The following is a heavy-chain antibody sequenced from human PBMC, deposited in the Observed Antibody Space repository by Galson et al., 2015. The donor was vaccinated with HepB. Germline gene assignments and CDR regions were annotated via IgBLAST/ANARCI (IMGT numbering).Heavy chain of an antibody. D-gene: IGHD1/OR15-1a*01. CDR3: ARHRRQRTELNIDY. Sequence: QSGAEVKKPGESLKISCKGSGYSFSNYWIGWVRQMPGKGLEWMGIIDPNDSDTRYRPSFQGQVSISADKSISTAYLQWSSLKASDTAIYYCARHRRQRTELNIDYWGQGTLVTVSS. CDR1: GYSFSNYW. CDR2: IDPNDSDT. V-gene: IGHV5-51*01. J-gene: IGHJ4*02.